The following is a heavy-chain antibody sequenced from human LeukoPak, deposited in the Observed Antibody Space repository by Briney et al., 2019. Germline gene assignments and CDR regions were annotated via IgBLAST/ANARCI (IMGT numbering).Heavy chain of an antibody. CDR1: GYTFTGYY. Sequence: ASVKVSCKASGYTFTGYYMHWVRQAPGQGLEWMGWINPNSGGTNYAQKFQGRVTMTRDTSISTAYMELSRLRSGDTAVYYCARARFSRLSPFDPWGQGTLVTVSS. D-gene: IGHD3-3*01. J-gene: IGHJ5*02. CDR2: INPNSGGT. V-gene: IGHV1-2*02. CDR3: ARARFSRLSPFDP.